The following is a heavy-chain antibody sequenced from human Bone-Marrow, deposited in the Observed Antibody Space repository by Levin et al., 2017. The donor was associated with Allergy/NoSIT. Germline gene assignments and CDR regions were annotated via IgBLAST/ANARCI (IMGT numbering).Heavy chain of an antibody. D-gene: IGHD2-2*02. V-gene: IGHV4-39*07. CDR2: IYYSGST. J-gene: IGHJ4*02. CDR3: ARVFVVLVPAAIKAYYFDY. CDR1: GGSISSSSYY. Sequence: SETLSLTCTVSGGSISSSSYYWGWIRQPPGKGLEWIGSIYYSGSTYYNPSLKSRVTISVDTSKNQFSLKLSSVTAADTAVYYCARVFVVLVPAAIKAYYFDYWGQGTLVTVSS.